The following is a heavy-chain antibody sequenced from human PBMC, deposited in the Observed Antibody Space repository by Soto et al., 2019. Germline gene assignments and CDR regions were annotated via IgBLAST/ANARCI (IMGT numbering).Heavy chain of an antibody. Sequence: QVQLVESGGGVVQPGRSLRLSCAASGFTFSSYAMHWVRHAPGKGLEWVAVISYDGSNKYYADSVKGRFTISRDNSKNTLYLQMNSLRAGDTAVYYCARDAPVDPQEIAAPALEEGYWGQGTLVTVSS. CDR1: GFTFSSYA. V-gene: IGHV3-30-3*01. J-gene: IGHJ4*02. D-gene: IGHD6-13*01. CDR3: ARDAPVDPQEIAAPALEEGY. CDR2: ISYDGSNK.